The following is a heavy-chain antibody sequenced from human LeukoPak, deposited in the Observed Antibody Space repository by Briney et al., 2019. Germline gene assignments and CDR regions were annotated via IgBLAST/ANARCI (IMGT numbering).Heavy chain of an antibody. V-gene: IGHV4-30-2*01. CDR3: ARERGFYYYMDV. J-gene: IGHJ6*03. Sequence: PSQTLSLTCAVSGGSISSGGYSWSWIRQPPGKGLEWIGYIYHSGSTYYNPSLKSRVTISVDRSKNQFSLKLSSVTAADTAVYYCARERGFYYYMDVWGKGTTVTVSS. CDR2: IYHSGST. CDR1: GGSISSGGYS.